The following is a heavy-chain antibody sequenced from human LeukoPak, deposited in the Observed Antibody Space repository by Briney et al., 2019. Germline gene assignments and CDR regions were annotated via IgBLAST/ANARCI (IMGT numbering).Heavy chain of an antibody. CDR1: GFTFSSYS. CDR3: ARDFYDFWSGYSFGLDY. Sequence: GGSLRLSCAASGFTFSSYSMNWVRQAPGKGLEWVSSISSSSYIYYADSVKGRFTISRDNAKNSLYLQMNSLRAEDTAVYYCARDFYDFWSGYSFGLDYWGQGTLVTVSS. CDR2: ISSSSYI. J-gene: IGHJ4*02. D-gene: IGHD3-3*01. V-gene: IGHV3-21*01.